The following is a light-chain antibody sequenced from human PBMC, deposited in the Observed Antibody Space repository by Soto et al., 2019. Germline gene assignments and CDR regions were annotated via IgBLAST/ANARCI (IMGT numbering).Light chain of an antibody. CDR2: GAS. J-gene: IGKJ2*01. CDR3: QQYNNWPLT. Sequence: EIVMTQSPATLSVSPGERATLSCRASQSVSSNLAWYQHKPGQAPRPLIYGASTRATGIPARFSGSGSVTEFTVTITSLQSEDFAVYYCQQYNNWPLTFGQGTKLEIK. V-gene: IGKV3-15*01. CDR1: QSVSSN.